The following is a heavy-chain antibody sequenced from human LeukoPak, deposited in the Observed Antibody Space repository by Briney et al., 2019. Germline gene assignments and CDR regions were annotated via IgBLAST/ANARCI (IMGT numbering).Heavy chain of an antibody. D-gene: IGHD3-10*01. Sequence: ASVKVSCKASNYTFTSYGNSWVRQAPGQGLEWMAWINAYNGDTNYAQKLQGRVALTTDTSTSTAYMELRSLRSDDTAVYYCARDGSGVWFDYWGQGTLVTVSS. CDR1: NYTFTSYG. CDR2: INAYNGDT. V-gene: IGHV1-18*01. J-gene: IGHJ4*02. CDR3: ARDGSGVWFDY.